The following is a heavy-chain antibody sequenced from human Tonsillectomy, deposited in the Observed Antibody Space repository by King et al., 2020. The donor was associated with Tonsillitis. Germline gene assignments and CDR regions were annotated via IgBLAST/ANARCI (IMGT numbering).Heavy chain of an antibody. CDR3: AGEGYCSGSSCYPGHFDY. V-gene: IGHV3-48*03. J-gene: IGHJ4*02. CDR2: ISGGGSTI. Sequence: VQLVESGGGLVQPGGSLRLSCAASGFSFSSYELNWVRQAPGKGLEWVSYISGGGSTIYYADSVKGRFTISRDNAKNSLYLIMNSLRGEDTAVYYCAGEGYCSGSSCYPGHFDYWGQGTLVTVSS. CDR1: GFSFSSYE. D-gene: IGHD2-15*01.